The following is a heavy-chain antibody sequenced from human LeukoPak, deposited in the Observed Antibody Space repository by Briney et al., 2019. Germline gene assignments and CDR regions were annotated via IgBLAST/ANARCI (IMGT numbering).Heavy chain of an antibody. CDR1: RFTFSSYG. J-gene: IGHJ4*02. CDR2: IWYDGSNK. CDR3: AKDSLYTTSWTPLDY. Sequence: GGSLRLSCAASRFTFSSYGMHWVRQAPGKGLEWVALIWYDGSNKFYADSVKGRFTISRDNSKNTLYLQMNSLRAEDTALYYCAKDSLYTTSWTPLDYWGQGALVTVSS. D-gene: IGHD2-2*01. V-gene: IGHV3-33*06.